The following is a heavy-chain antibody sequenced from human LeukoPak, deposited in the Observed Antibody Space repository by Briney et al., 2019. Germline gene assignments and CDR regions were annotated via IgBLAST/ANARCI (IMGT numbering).Heavy chain of an antibody. Sequence: GGSLRLSCTASGFTFSSYAMTWVRQAPGKGLEWVSGISGSGGSTYYADSVRGRFTISRDNSKNTLYLQMNSLRAEDTAVYYGARDSLRMVRGPPDYWGQGTLVTVSS. CDR2: ISGSGGST. D-gene: IGHD3-10*01. CDR3: ARDSLRMVRGPPDY. CDR1: GFTFSSYA. V-gene: IGHV3-23*01. J-gene: IGHJ4*02.